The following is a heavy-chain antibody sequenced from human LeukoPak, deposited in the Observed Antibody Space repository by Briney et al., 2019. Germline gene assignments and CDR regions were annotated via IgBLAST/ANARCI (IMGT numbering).Heavy chain of an antibody. CDR2: IIPIFGTA. CDR3: ARPYSSSSYYYGTDV. Sequence: SVKVSCKASGGTFSSYAISWVRQAPGQGLEWMGGIIPIFGTANYAQKFQGRVTITADESTNTAYMELSSLRSEDTAVYYCARPYSSSSYYYGTDVWGQGTTVTVSS. V-gene: IGHV1-69*13. D-gene: IGHD6-6*01. CDR1: GGTFSSYA. J-gene: IGHJ6*02.